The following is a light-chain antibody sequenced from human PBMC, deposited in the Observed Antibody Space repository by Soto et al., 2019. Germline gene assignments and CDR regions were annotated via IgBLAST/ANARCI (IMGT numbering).Light chain of an antibody. J-gene: IGLJ2*01. Sequence: QAVLTQPRSVSGSPGQSVTISCTGTSSDVGGYNYVSWYQQHPGKAPKLMIYDVSKRPSGVPDRFSGSKSDNTASLTISGLQAEDEADYYCCSYAGSRVVFGGGTKVTVL. V-gene: IGLV2-11*01. CDR2: DVS. CDR3: CSYAGSRVV. CDR1: SSDVGGYNY.